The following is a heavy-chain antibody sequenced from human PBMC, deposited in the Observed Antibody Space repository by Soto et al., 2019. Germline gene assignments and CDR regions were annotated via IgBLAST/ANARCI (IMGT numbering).Heavy chain of an antibody. Sequence: PSETLSLTCAVYGGSFSGYYWSWIRQPPGKGLEWIGEINHSGSTNYNPSLKSRVTISVDTSKNQFSLKLSSVTAADTAVYYCARSGYNYYYCYGMDVWGQGTTVTVSS. CDR1: GGSFSGYY. D-gene: IGHD5-12*01. CDR2: INHSGST. V-gene: IGHV4-34*01. J-gene: IGHJ6*02. CDR3: ARSGYNYYYCYGMDV.